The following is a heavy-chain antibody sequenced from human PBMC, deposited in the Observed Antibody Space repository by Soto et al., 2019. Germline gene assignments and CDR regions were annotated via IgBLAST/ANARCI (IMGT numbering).Heavy chain of an antibody. CDR3: ARANNKEFLRFLFHYYYGMDG. CDR1: GFTFSSYA. CDR2: ISYDGSNK. Sequence: QVQLVESGGGVVQPGRSLRLSCAASGFTFSSYAMHWVRQAPGKGLEWVAVISYDGSNKYYADSVKGRFTISRDNSKNTLYLQMNSLRAEDTAVYNSARANNKEFLRFLFHYYYGMDGWVQVTTVT. D-gene: IGHD3-3*01. J-gene: IGHJ6*02. V-gene: IGHV3-30-3*01.